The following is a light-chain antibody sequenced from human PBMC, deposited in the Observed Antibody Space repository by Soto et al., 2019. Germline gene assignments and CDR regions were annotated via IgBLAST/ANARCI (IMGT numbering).Light chain of an antibody. CDR3: QQYGSSPGT. V-gene: IGKV3-20*01. CDR2: GAS. J-gene: IGKJ1*01. Sequence: EIVLTQSPGTLSLSPGERATLSCRASQSVSNNYLAWYQQKPGQAPRLLIYGASNRATGIPDRFSGSGSGTDFTLTISRLEPEDFAVYYCQQYGSSPGTFGQGT. CDR1: QSVSNNY.